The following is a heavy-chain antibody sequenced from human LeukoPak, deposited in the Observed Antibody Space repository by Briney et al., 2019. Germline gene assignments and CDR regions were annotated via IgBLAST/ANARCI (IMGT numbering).Heavy chain of an antibody. V-gene: IGHV1-8*01. CDR3: ARDYGSGSYEY. D-gene: IGHD3-10*01. CDR1: GYTFTSYD. J-gene: IGHJ4*02. Sequence: GASVKVSCKASGYTFTSYDINWVRQATGQGLEWMGWMNPNSGNTGYAQKFQDRVTMTTDTSTSTAYMELRSLRSDDTAVYYCARDYGSGSYEYWGQGTLVTVSS. CDR2: MNPNSGNT.